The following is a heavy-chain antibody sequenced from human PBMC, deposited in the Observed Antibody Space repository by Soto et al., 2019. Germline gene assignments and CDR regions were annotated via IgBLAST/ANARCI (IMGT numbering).Heavy chain of an antibody. Sequence: EVQLVESGGGLVQPGGSLRLSCAASGFTFSSYSMNWVRQAPGKGLEWVSYISSSSSTIYYADSVKGRFTISRDNAKNSLYLQMNSLRAEDTAVYYCARASPPYSGYDFVGYYYYGMDVWGQGTTVTVSS. D-gene: IGHD5-12*01. V-gene: IGHV3-48*01. CDR3: ARASPPYSGYDFVGYYYYGMDV. CDR2: ISSSSSTI. J-gene: IGHJ6*02. CDR1: GFTFSSYS.